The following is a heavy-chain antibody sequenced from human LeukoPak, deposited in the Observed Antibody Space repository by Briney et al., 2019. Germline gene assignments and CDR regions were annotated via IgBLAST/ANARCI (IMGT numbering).Heavy chain of an antibody. CDR3: AKDGDYGDYPLGY. D-gene: IGHD4-17*01. Sequence: GGSLRLSCAASGFTFTSSWMHWVRQAPGKGLVWVSRINSDGSSTNYADSVKGRFTISRDNAKNTLYLQMNSLRAEDTAVYYCAKDGDYGDYPLGYWGQGTLVTVSS. V-gene: IGHV3-74*01. CDR2: INSDGSST. J-gene: IGHJ4*02. CDR1: GFTFTSSW.